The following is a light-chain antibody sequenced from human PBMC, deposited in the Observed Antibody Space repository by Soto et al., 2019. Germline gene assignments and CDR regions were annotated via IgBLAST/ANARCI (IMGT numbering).Light chain of an antibody. Sequence: DLQMTQSPSTLSASVGDRVSITCRASQSVSGWLAWYQQKPGKAPKLLMYQASSLESGVPPRFSGSGSGTEFTLTISSLQPDDLATYYCQQYNSYSRTFGQGTKVEI. J-gene: IGKJ1*01. CDR3: QQYNSYSRT. V-gene: IGKV1-5*03. CDR1: QSVSGW. CDR2: QAS.